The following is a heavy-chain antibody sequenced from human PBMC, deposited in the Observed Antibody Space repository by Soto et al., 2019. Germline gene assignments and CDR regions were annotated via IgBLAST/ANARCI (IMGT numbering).Heavy chain of an antibody. CDR2: IIPILGIA. D-gene: IGHD3-9*01. CDR3: ARVPRGEGVRILTGYFGWFDP. CDR1: GGTFSSHS. J-gene: IGHJ5*02. V-gene: IGHV1-69*04. Sequence: GPQGKVSCQASGGTFSSHSISWVRQAPGPGAEGMGRIIPILGIANYAQKFQGRVTITADKFTSTAYMELSSLSSEDTAVYYCARVPRGEGVRILTGYFGWFDPWGQGTLVTVSS.